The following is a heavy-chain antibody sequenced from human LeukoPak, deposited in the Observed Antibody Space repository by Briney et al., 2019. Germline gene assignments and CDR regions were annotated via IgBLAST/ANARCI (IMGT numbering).Heavy chain of an antibody. CDR2: ISSSSSTI. D-gene: IGHD6-19*01. CDR1: GFTFSSYS. CDR3: ARVQTVAGVAYAFDI. J-gene: IGHJ3*02. Sequence: GGSLRLSCAASGFTFSSYSMNWVRQAPGKGLEWVSYISSSSSTIYYADSVKGRFTISRDNAKNSLYLQMNSLRAEDTAVYYCARVQTVAGVAYAFDIWGQGTMVTVSS. V-gene: IGHV3-48*04.